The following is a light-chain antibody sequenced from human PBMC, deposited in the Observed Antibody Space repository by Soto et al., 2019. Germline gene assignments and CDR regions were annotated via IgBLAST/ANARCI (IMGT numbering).Light chain of an antibody. CDR2: GAS. J-gene: IGKJ4*01. V-gene: IGKV3-20*01. CDR3: QQYSSSPLT. CDR1: QSVSSN. Sequence: EIVLTQSPGTLSLSPGERATFSCRASQSVSSNLAWYQQKPGQAPRLLIYGASTRATGIPARFSGSGSGTEFTLTISRLEPEDFAVYHCQQYSSSPLTFGGGTKVDIK.